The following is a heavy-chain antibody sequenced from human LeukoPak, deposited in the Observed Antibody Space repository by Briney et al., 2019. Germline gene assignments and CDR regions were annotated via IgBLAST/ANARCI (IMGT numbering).Heavy chain of an antibody. CDR2: IYSSGIT. CDR1: GGSLSSHY. CDR3: ARHLSSSWNFDY. Sequence: SETLSLTCTVSGGSLSSHYWTWIRQPPGKGLEWIGYIYSSGITNYNPSLTSRLTISVDTSNNQFSLDLRSMTAADTAVYYCARHLSSSWNFDYWGRGTLVTVSS. D-gene: IGHD6-13*01. J-gene: IGHJ4*02. V-gene: IGHV4-59*08.